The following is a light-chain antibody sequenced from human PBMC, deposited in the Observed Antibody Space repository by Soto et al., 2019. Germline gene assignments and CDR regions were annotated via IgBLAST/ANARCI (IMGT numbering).Light chain of an antibody. CDR1: SSDVGGYNA. J-gene: IGLJ2*01. CDR3: SSHAGSINVV. CDR2: AVS. Sequence: QSALTQPPSASGSPGQSVTISCTGSSSDVGGYNAVAWYQQHPGKAPKLMIYAVSKRPSGVPARFSGSKSGNTASLTVSGLQAEDEADYYCSSHAGSINVVFGGGTKLTVL. V-gene: IGLV2-8*01.